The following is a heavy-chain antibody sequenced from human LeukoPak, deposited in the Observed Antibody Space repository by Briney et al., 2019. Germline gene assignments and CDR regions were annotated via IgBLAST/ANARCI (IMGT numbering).Heavy chain of an antibody. Sequence: PGGSLRLSCAASGFTFSGYYMSWIRQAPGKGLEWVSYISSSGSTIYYADFVKGRFTISRDNAKNSLYLQMNSLRAEDTAVYYCARDRYGARAFDIWGQGTMVTVSS. CDR3: ARDRYGARAFDI. D-gene: IGHD4-17*01. CDR1: GFTFSGYY. V-gene: IGHV3-11*04. J-gene: IGHJ3*02. CDR2: ISSSGSTI.